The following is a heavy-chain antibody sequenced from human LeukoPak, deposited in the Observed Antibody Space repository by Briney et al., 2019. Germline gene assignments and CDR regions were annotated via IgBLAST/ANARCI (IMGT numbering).Heavy chain of an antibody. V-gene: IGHV1-18*01. D-gene: IGHD1-7*01. J-gene: IGHJ4*02. Sequence: GASVKVSCKASGYTFTSYGISWVRQAPGQGLEWMGWISAYNGNTNYAQKLQGRVTMTTDTSTSTAYMELRSLRSDDTAVYYCARASLATNWNYVAGVWVSRPFDYWGQGTLVTVSS. CDR1: GYTFTSYG. CDR3: ARASLATNWNYVAGVWVSRPFDY. CDR2: ISAYNGNT.